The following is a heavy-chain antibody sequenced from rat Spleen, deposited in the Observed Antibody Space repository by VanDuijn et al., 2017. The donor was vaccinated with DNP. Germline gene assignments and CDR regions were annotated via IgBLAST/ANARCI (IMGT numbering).Heavy chain of an antibody. J-gene: IGHJ2*01. CDR3: ARGGYTTDYSFDY. D-gene: IGHD1-6*01. V-gene: IGHV3-3*01. Sequence: EVQLQESGPGLVKPSQSLSLTCSVTGYSITSSYRWNWIRKFPGNKLEWMGYINSAGSTNYNPSLKSRISITRDTSKNQFFLQVNSVTTEDTATYYCARGGYTTDYSFDYWGQGVMVTVSS. CDR1: GYSITSSYR. CDR2: INSAGST.